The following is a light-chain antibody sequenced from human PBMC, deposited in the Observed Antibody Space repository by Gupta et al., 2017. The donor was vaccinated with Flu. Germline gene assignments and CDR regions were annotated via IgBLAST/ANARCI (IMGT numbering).Light chain of an antibody. CDR1: QSLLHSNGYNY. Sequence: DRVMTQSALSLPVTPGEPASISCRSSQSLLHSNGYNYLDWYLQKPGQSPQRWVYLASNRASGVPDRFNGSGSGTYFTLKISSVEADDVGVYYCMQDLQYHHAITFGQGTRVEIK. V-gene: IGKV2-28*01. J-gene: IGKJ5*01. CDR3: MQDLQYHHAIT. CDR2: LAS.